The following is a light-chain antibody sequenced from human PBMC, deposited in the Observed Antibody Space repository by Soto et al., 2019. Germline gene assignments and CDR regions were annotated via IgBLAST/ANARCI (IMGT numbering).Light chain of an antibody. V-gene: IGKV1-5*01. CDR2: DAS. Sequence: DIQMTQSPSTPSASLGDRVTITCRASQSITNWLAWYQQKPGKAPKLRIYDASTLESGVPSRFSGSGSGTEFTLSISSLQPDDFATYYCQQYKVYSQTFGQGTKVDIK. CDR1: QSITNW. J-gene: IGKJ1*01. CDR3: QQYKVYSQT.